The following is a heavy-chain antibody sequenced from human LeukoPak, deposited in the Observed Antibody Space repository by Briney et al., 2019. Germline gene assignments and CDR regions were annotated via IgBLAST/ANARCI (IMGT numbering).Heavy chain of an antibody. J-gene: IGHJ4*02. Sequence: ASVEVSCKASGYTFTSYGISWVRQAPGQGLEWMGWISAYNGNTNYAQKLQGRVTMTTDTSTSTAYMELRSLRSDDAAVYYCVVHPRKAARYDYWGQGTLVTVSS. CDR1: GYTFTSYG. CDR2: ISAYNGNT. D-gene: IGHD6-6*01. CDR3: VVHPRKAARYDY. V-gene: IGHV1-18*01.